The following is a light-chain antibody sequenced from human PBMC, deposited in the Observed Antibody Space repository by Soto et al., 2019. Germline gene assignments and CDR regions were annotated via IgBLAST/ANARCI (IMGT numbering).Light chain of an antibody. CDR3: SSYTSSSTVV. J-gene: IGLJ2*01. CDR1: SSDVGSYNY. CDR2: EVS. Sequence: QSVLTQPASESGSPGQSITISCTGTSSDVGSYNYVSWYQQHPGKAPKLMIYEVSNRPSGVSNRFSGSKSGNTASLTISGLQAEDEADYYCSSYTSSSTVVFGGGSKLTVL. V-gene: IGLV2-14*01.